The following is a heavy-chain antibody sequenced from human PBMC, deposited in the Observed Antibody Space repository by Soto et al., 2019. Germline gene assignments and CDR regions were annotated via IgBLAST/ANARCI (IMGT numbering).Heavy chain of an antibody. Sequence: PSDTLSPTCDAYVGTFSECYWSRIRQLPGEGVEWIGEINHSGSTNYNPSLKSRVTISVDTSKNQFSLKLSSVTAADTAVYYCARGRPLLLWFGETTKFDYWGQGTLVTVS. D-gene: IGHD3-10*01. CDR2: INHSGST. CDR1: VGTFSECY. V-gene: IGHV4-34*01. CDR3: ARGRPLLLWFGETTKFDY. J-gene: IGHJ4*02.